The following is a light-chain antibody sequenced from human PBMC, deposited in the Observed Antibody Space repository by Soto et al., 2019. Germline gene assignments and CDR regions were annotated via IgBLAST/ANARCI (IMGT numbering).Light chain of an antibody. Sequence: QSALSQPASVSGSPGQSIALSCTGTSSDIGAYNFVSWYQQYPGKAPKLIIYEGTNRPSGISDRFSGSKSGNTASLTISGLQAEDEAHYSCSSYRGTSTLGVFGGGTKLTV. CDR1: SSDIGAYNF. CDR3: SSYRGTSTLGV. J-gene: IGLJ3*02. V-gene: IGLV2-14*01. CDR2: EGT.